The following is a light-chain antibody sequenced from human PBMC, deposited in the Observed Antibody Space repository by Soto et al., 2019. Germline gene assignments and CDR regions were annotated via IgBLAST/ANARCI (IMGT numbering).Light chain of an antibody. V-gene: IGKV2-28*01. CDR3: MQALQAPLT. Sequence: MVMTKSPLSLSVTPGEPASISCRSSQSLLHSSGNNYLDWYLQKPGQSPQLLIYLGSNRAPGVPDRLSGSGSGTDFTLKISRVEAEDVGVYYCMQALQAPLTFGGGTKVDIK. CDR1: QSLLHSSGNNY. J-gene: IGKJ4*01. CDR2: LGS.